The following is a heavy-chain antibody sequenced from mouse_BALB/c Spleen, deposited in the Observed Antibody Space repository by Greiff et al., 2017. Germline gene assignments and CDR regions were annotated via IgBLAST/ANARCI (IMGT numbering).Heavy chain of an antibody. Sequence: QVQLQQPGAELVKPGASVKMSSKASGYTFTSYWMHWVKQRPGQGLEWIGTIDPSDSYTSYNQKFKGKATLTVDTSSSTAYMQLSSLTSEDSAVYYCTRGGLNWYFDVWGAGTTVTVSS. CDR2: IDPSDSYT. V-gene: IGHV1S127*01. D-gene: IGHD3-3*01. J-gene: IGHJ1*01. CDR3: TRGGLNWYFDV. CDR1: GYTFTSYW.